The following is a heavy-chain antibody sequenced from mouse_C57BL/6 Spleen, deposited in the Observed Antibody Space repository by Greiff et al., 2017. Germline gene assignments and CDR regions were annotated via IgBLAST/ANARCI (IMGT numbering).Heavy chain of an antibody. CDR1: GYTFTSYW. CDR3: ARTLYYYGSSGYYFDY. J-gene: IGHJ2*01. V-gene: IGHV1-69*01. CDR2: IDPSDSYT. Sequence: QVQLQQPGAELVMPGASVKLSCKASGYTFTSYWMHWVKQRPGQGLEWIGEIDPSDSYTNYNQKFKGKSTLTVDKSSSTAYMQLSSLTSEDSAVYYCARTLYYYGSSGYYFDYWGQGTTLTVSS. D-gene: IGHD1-1*01.